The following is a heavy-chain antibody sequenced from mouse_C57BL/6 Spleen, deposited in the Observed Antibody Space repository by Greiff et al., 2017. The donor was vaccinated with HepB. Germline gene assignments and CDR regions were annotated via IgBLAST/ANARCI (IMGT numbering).Heavy chain of an antibody. V-gene: IGHV1-54*01. CDR3: AREGVIVGYIDD. J-gene: IGHJ2*01. CDR1: GYAFTNYL. D-gene: IGHD2-12*01. Sequence: QVQLQQSGAELVRPGTSVKVSCKASGYAFTNYLIEWVKQRPGQGLEWIGVINPGSGGTNYNEKFKGKATLTADKSSSTAYMQLISLTSEDSAVYFFAREGVIVGYIDDWSQGTTRTVSS. CDR2: INPGSGGT.